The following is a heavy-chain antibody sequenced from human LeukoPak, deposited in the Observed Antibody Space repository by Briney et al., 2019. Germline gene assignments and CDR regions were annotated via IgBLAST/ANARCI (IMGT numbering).Heavy chain of an antibody. Sequence: SETLSLTCTVSGGSISSYYWSWIRQPPGKGLEWIGYIYYSGTTNYNPSLKSRVTISVDTSKNQFSLKLSSVTAADTGVYYCARGSGPTYGMDVWGHGTTVTVFS. CDR1: GGSISSYY. D-gene: IGHD1-1*01. CDR3: ARGSGPTYGMDV. CDR2: IYYSGTT. J-gene: IGHJ6*02. V-gene: IGHV4-59*01.